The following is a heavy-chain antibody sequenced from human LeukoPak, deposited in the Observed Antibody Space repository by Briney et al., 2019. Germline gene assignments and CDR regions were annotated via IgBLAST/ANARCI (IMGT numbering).Heavy chain of an antibody. V-gene: IGHV1-69*13. CDR3: ATEIHRGSGIAAV. D-gene: IGHD6-13*01. Sequence: SVKVSCKASGGTFSRYAISWVRQAPGQGLEWMGGIIPIFGTANYAQKFQSRVTITADESTSTAYMKLSSVRSEDTAAYYCATEIHRGSGIAAVWGQGTLVTVSS. CDR2: IIPIFGTA. J-gene: IGHJ4*02. CDR1: GGTFSRYA.